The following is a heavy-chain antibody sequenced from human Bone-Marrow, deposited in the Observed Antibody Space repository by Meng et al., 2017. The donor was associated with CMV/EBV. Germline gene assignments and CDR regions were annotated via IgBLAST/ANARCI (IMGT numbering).Heavy chain of an antibody. CDR2: IKSKTDGGTT. Sequence: GESLKISCAASGFTFSNAWMSWVRQAPGKGLEWVGRIKSKTDGGTTDYAAPVKGRFTISRDDSKNTLYLQMNSLKTEDTAVYYCTTVGYCSSTSCSHFDYWGQGTLVTVSS. J-gene: IGHJ4*02. V-gene: IGHV3-15*01. CDR3: TTVGYCSSTSCSHFDY. D-gene: IGHD2-2*01. CDR1: GFTFSNAW.